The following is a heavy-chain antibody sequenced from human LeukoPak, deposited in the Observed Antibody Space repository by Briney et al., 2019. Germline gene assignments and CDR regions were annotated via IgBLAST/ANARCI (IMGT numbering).Heavy chain of an antibody. Sequence: ASVTVSFTSSGYTFTVYYMHWVRQAPGQGLEWMGWINPNSGGTNYAQKFQGRVTMTRDTSISTDYMELSRLRSDDTAVYYCGRGRPGYSSSSAWFDPWGQGTLVTVSS. CDR1: GYTFTVYY. CDR2: INPNSGGT. CDR3: GRGRPGYSSSSAWFDP. D-gene: IGHD6-6*01. V-gene: IGHV1-2*02. J-gene: IGHJ5*02.